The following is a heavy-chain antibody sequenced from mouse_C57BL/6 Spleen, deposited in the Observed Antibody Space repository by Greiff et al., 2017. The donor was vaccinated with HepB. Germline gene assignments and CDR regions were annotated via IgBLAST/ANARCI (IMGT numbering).Heavy chain of an antibody. V-gene: IGHV3-6*01. D-gene: IGHD2-5*01. Sequence: VQLKESGPGLVKPSQSLSLTCSVTGYSITSGYYWNWIRQFPGNKLEWMGYISYDGSNNYNPSLKNRISITRDTSKNQFFLKLNSVTTEDTATYYSARDENSNYLAYWGQGTLVTVSA. CDR3: ARDENSNYLAY. J-gene: IGHJ3*01. CDR2: ISYDGSN. CDR1: GYSITSGYY.